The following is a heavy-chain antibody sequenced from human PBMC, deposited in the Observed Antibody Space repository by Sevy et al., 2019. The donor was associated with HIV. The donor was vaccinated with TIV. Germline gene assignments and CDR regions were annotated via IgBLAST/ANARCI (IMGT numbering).Heavy chain of an antibody. CDR3: AKVARYAFDI. CDR1: GFTFDDYA. Sequence: GGSLRLSCAASGFTFDDYAMHWVRQAPGKGLEWVSGISWNSGSIGYADSVKGRFTISRDNAKNSLYLQMNSLRAEDTALYYCAKVARYAFDIWGQRTMVTVSS. J-gene: IGHJ3*02. V-gene: IGHV3-9*01. CDR2: ISWNSGSI.